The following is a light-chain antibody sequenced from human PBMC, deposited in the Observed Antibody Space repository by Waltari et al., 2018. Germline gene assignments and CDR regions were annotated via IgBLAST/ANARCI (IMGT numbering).Light chain of an antibody. CDR3: SSYTTGSTRYV. Sequence: QSALTQPASVSGSPGQSITISCTGTSSDIGAYNFVSWYQKHPGKAPKVMIYDVNNRPSCVFSRCSGSKSGNTSSLTISGLQAEDEADYYCSSYTTGSTRYVFGSGTKVTVL. J-gene: IGLJ1*01. CDR1: SSDIGAYNF. V-gene: IGLV2-14*03. CDR2: DVN.